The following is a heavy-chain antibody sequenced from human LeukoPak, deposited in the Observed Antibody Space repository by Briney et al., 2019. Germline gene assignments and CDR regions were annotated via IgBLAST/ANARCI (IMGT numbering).Heavy chain of an antibody. CDR2: ISSSSSYI. Sequence: GGSLRLSCAASGFTFSSYSMNWVRQAPGKGREWVSSISSSSSYIYYADSVKGRFTISRDNAKNSLYLQMNSLRAEDTAVYYCARAPTVTTSYYFDYWGQGTLVTVSS. V-gene: IGHV3-21*01. D-gene: IGHD4-17*01. J-gene: IGHJ4*02. CDR3: ARAPTVTTSYYFDY. CDR1: GFTFSSYS.